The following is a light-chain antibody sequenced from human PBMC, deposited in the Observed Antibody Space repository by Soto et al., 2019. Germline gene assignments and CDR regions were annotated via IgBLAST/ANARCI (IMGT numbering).Light chain of an antibody. J-gene: IGKJ5*01. CDR1: RRVNTY. CDR2: GAS. Sequence: ETVLTQSPGTLSLSPGDRATLSFRASRRVNTYLAWYQQKSGQAPRLLIYGASTRATGIPARFSGSGSGTDFILTISSLHPEDFAVYFCQQFKNYPITFGQGTRLEI. V-gene: IGKV3-11*01. CDR3: QQFKNYPIT.